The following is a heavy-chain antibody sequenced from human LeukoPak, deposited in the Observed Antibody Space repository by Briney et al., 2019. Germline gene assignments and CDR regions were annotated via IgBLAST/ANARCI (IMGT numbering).Heavy chain of an antibody. V-gene: IGHV3-21*01. CDR2: ISSSSSYL. J-gene: IGHJ4*02. Sequence: GGSLRLSCAASGFTFSSYSMNWVRQAPGKGLEWVSSISSSSSYLYYADSVKGRFTISRDNAKNSLYLQMNSLRAEDTAVYYCTSARDQLFDYWGQGTLVTVSS. D-gene: IGHD2-2*01. CDR1: GFTFSSYS. CDR3: TSARDQLFDY.